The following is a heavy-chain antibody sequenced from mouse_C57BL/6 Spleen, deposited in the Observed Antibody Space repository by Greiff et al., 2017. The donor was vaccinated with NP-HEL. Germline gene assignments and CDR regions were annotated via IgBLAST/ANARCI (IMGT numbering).Heavy chain of an antibody. CDR3: TTDYYYGSSYEGY. V-gene: IGHV14-4*01. CDR2: IDPENGDT. Sequence: VQLQQSGAELVRPGASVKLSCTASGFNIKDDYMHWVKQRPEQGLEWIGWIDPENGDTEYASKFQGKATITAATSSNTAYLQLSSLTSEDTAVYYCTTDYYYGSSYEGYWGQGTTLTVSS. D-gene: IGHD1-1*01. CDR1: GFNIKDDY. J-gene: IGHJ2*01.